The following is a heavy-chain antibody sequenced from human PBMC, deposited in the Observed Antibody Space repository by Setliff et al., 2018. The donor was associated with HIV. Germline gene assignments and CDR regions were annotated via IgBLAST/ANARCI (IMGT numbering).Heavy chain of an antibody. CDR2: IDSDGSDT. J-gene: IGHJ4*02. CDR1: GLTFSNYW. CDR3: AKDARWNYVGFDY. D-gene: IGHD1-7*01. Sequence: GESLKISCVASGLTFSNYWMHWVRQAPGKGLVWVSRIDSDGSDTDYADSVRGRFTISRDNAKNTLYLQINGLRAEDTAVYYCAKDARWNYVGFDYWGQGTLVTVSS. V-gene: IGHV3-74*01.